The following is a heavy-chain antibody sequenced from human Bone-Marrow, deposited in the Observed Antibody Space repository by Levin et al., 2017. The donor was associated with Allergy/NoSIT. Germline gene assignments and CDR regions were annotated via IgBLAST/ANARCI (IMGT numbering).Heavy chain of an antibody. CDR2: INPSGGST. CDR3: ARGYYGSGSYYLDY. D-gene: IGHD3-10*01. V-gene: IGHV1-46*01. Sequence: GASVKVSCKASGYTLTRYYMHWVRQAPGQGLEWMGVINPSGGSTTYAQKFQGTVAMTRDTSTSTVHMELSSLRSEDTAVYYCARGYYGSGSYYLDYWGQGTLVTVSS. CDR1: GYTLTRYY. J-gene: IGHJ4*02.